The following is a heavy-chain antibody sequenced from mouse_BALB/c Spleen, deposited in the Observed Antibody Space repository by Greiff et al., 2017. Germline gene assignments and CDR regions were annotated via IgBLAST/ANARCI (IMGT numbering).Heavy chain of an antibody. CDR2: INPSNGRT. Sequence: QVQLQQPGAELVKPGASVKLSCKASGYTFTSYWMHWVKQRPGQGLEWIGEINPSNGRTNYNEKFKSKATLTVDKSSSTAYMQLSSLTSEDSAVYYGARFGSRPAWFDYWGQGTLVTVSA. V-gene: IGHV1S81*02. J-gene: IGHJ3*01. CDR3: ARFGSRPAWFDY. D-gene: IGHD1-1*01. CDR1: GYTFTSYW.